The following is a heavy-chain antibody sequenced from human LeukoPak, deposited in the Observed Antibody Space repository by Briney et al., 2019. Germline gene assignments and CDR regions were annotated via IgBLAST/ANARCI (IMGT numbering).Heavy chain of an antibody. CDR3: ARVGDYGDDDY. D-gene: IGHD4-17*01. J-gene: IGHJ4*02. V-gene: IGHV3-7*01. Sequence: QPGGSLRLSCAASGFTFSSYAMTWVRQAPGKGLEWVANIKQDGSEKYYVDSVKGRFTISRDNAKNSLYLQMNSLRAEDTAVYYCARVGDYGDDDYWGQGTLVTVSS. CDR1: GFTFSSYA. CDR2: IKQDGSEK.